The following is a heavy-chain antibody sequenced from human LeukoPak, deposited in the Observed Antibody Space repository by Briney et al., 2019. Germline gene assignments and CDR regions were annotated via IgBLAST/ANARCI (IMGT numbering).Heavy chain of an antibody. CDR2: IYYSGST. D-gene: IGHD6-13*01. CDR1: GGSISSYY. V-gene: IGHV4-59*08. J-gene: IGHJ4*02. Sequence: SETPSLTCTVSGGSISSYYWSWIRQPPGKGLEWIGYIYYSGSTNYNPSLKSRVTISVDTSKNQFSLKLSSVTAADTAVYYCAGTRYSRRIGDWDFDYWGQGTLVTVSS. CDR3: AGTRYSRRIGDWDFDY.